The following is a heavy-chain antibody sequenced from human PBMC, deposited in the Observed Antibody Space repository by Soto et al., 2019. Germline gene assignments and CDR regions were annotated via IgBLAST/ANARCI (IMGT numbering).Heavy chain of an antibody. CDR2: IFYSGST. CDR3: ARRYGWLYFDY. V-gene: IGHV4-39*01. J-gene: IGHJ4*02. CDR1: GDSISSSNYF. D-gene: IGHD3-10*01. Sequence: PETLSLTCTVSGDSISSSNYFWGWIRQPPGKGLEWIGTIFYSGSTYYNPSLKSRVTISVDTSKNQFSLKLTSVTAADTALYYCARRYGWLYFDYWGQGSLVTVS.